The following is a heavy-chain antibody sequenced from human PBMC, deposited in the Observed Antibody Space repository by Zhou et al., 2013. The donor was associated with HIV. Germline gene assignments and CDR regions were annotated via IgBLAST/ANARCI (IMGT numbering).Heavy chain of an antibody. CDR1: GGTFSSYA. CDR2: IIPIFGTT. V-gene: IGHV1-69*12. Sequence: QVQLVQSGAEVKKPGSSVKVSCKASGGTFSSYAINWVRQAPGQGLEWMGGIIPIFGTTNYAQKFQGRVTITADESTSTAYMELSSLRSDDTAVYYCATVTTQLYFDYWGQGTLVTVSS. CDR3: ATVTTQLYFDY. D-gene: IGHD4-17*01. J-gene: IGHJ4*02.